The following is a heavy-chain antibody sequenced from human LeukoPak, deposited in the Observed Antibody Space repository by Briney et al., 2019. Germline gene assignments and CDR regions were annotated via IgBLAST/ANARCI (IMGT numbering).Heavy chain of an antibody. D-gene: IGHD1-20*01. CDR3: ARHPPRYNWNPREGWFDP. Sequence: SETLSLTCTVSSGSISTYYWSWIRQPPGKGLEWIGYIYYSGSTNYNPSLKSRVTISVDTSKNQFSLKLSSVTAADTAVYYCARHPPRYNWNPREGWFDPWGQGTLVTVSS. V-gene: IGHV4-59*01. CDR1: SGSISTYY. J-gene: IGHJ5*02. CDR2: IYYSGST.